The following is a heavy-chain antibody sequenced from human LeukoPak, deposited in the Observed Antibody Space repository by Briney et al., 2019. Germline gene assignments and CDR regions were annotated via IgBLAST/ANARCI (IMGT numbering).Heavy chain of an antibody. J-gene: IGHJ4*02. D-gene: IGHD6-13*01. CDR2: ISPSGTTI. CDR3: ARDLEAANTYYFDY. Sequence: GSLRLSCAASGFTFSSYEMNWVRQAPGKGLEWVSYISPSGTTIYYADSVKGRFTISRDNSKNTVYLQVNSLRDEDTAVYYCARDLEAANTYYFDYWGQGTMVTVSS. V-gene: IGHV3-48*03. CDR1: GFTFSSYE.